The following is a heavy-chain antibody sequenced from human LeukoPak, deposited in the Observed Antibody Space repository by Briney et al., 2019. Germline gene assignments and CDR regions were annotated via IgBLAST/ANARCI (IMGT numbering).Heavy chain of an antibody. CDR2: ISGSGGST. J-gene: IGHJ4*02. Sequence: GGSLRLSCAASGFTFSSYAMRWVRQAAGKGVEWVSAISGSGGSTYYAASVKLRFTISRDNSQNTLYLQMNSLRAEDTAVYYCAKTKAHSSSWYYFDYWGQGTLVTVSS. CDR3: AKTKAHSSSWYYFDY. D-gene: IGHD6-13*01. V-gene: IGHV3-23*01. CDR1: GFTFSSYA.